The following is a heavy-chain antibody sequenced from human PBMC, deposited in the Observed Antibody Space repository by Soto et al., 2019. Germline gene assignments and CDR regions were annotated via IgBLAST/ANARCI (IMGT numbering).Heavy chain of an antibody. CDR2: ISYDGSNK. D-gene: IGHD4-17*01. J-gene: IGHJ4*02. CDR1: GFTFSSYA. CDR3: AREGDSYGDYQNYFDY. Sequence: QVQLVESGGGVVQPGRSLRLSCAASGFTFSSYAMHWVRQAPGKGLEWVAVISYDGSNKYYADSVKGRFTISRDNSKNTLYLQMNSLRAEDTAVYYCAREGDSYGDYQNYFDYWGQGTLVTVSS. V-gene: IGHV3-30-3*01.